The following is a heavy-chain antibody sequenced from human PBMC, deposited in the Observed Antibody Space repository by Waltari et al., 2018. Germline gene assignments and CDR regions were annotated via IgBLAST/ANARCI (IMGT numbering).Heavy chain of an antibody. CDR3: ARYDILTGYYMAAEYFQH. V-gene: IGHV1-18*01. CDR1: GYTFTSYG. J-gene: IGHJ1*01. D-gene: IGHD3-9*01. Sequence: QVQLVQSGAEVKKPGASVKVSCKASGYTFTSYGISWVRQAPGQGLEWMGWISAYNGNTNYAQKLQGRVTMTTDTSTSIAYMELRSLRSDDTAVYYCARYDILTGYYMAAEYFQHWGQGTLVTVSS. CDR2: ISAYNGNT.